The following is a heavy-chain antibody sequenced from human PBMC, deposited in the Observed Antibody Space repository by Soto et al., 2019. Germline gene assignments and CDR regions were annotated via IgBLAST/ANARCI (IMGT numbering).Heavy chain of an antibody. CDR1: GYSFFTSYY. D-gene: IGHD2-8*02. CDR3: ARATGGDHDAFDI. J-gene: IGHJ3*02. CDR2: INPTGTMT. V-gene: IGHV1-46*01. Sequence: QVQLVQSGAEVKKPGASVKVSCKASGYSFFTSYYIHWVRQAPGQGLEWMGIINPTGTMTRYSERFQGRLIMTRDTSTSTDYMELSSLTSEDTPVYFCARATGGDHDAFDIWGQGTMVTVSS.